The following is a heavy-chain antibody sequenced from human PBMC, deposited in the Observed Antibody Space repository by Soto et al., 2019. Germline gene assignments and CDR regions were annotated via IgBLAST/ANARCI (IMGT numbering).Heavy chain of an antibody. Sequence: QVQLQESGPGLVKPSQTLSLTCTVSGGSISSGDYYWSWIRQPPGKGLEWIGYIYYSGSTYYNPSLKSRFTRSVDTSKSQFHLKLSSVTAADTAVYYCARNYVDTAMAFAYWGQGTLVTVSS. V-gene: IGHV4-30-4*01. CDR1: GGSISSGDYY. CDR2: IYYSGST. CDR3: ARNYVDTAMAFAY. J-gene: IGHJ4*02. D-gene: IGHD5-18*01.